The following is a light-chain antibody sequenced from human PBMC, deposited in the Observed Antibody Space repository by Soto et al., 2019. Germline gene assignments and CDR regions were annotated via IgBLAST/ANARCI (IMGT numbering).Light chain of an antibody. CDR1: SSNIGAGYD. Sequence: QSVLTQPPSVSGAPGQRVTISCTGSSSNIGAGYDVHWYQQLPGTAPKLLIYGNSNRPSGVPDRFSGSKSGTSASLAITGLQAEDEADYYCQSYDSSRNRVFGGGTKLTVL. CDR2: GNS. CDR3: QSYDSSRNRV. J-gene: IGLJ2*01. V-gene: IGLV1-40*01.